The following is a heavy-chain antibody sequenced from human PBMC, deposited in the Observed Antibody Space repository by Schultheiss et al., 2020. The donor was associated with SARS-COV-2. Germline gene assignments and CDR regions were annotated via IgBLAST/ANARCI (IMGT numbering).Heavy chain of an antibody. CDR3: ARFHTGGSGSYLTPDYYYGMDV. V-gene: IGHV4-4*07. J-gene: IGHJ6*02. D-gene: IGHD3-10*01. Sequence: SQTLSLTCTVSGGSISSYYWSWIRQPAGKGLEWIGRIYTSGSTNYNPSLKSRVTMSVDTSKNQFSLKLSSVTAADTAVYYCARFHTGGSGSYLTPDYYYGMDVWGQGTTVTGSS. CDR1: GGSISSYY. CDR2: IYTSGST.